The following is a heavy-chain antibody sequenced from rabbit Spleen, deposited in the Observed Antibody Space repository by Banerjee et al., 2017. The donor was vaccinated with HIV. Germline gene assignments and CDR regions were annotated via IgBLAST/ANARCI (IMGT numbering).Heavy chain of an antibody. CDR1: GFSFSRGYD. CDR3: ARVSESSGWGEDL. Sequence: QEQLVESGGGLVKPGASLTLTCTASGFSFSRGYDMCWVRQAPGKGLEWIGCIYTGNGHIHYTYYGNWAKGRFTISKTSSTTVTLQMTSLTVADTATYFCARVSESSGWGEDLWGQGTLVTVS. V-gene: IGHV1S45*01. CDR2: IYTGNGHIHYT. J-gene: IGHJ4*01. D-gene: IGHD4-1*01.